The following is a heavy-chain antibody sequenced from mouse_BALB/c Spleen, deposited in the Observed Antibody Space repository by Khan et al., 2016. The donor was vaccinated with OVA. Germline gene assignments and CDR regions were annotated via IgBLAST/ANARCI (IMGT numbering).Heavy chain of an antibody. V-gene: IGHV1-4*01. J-gene: IGHJ4*01. Sequence: QVQLQQSGAELARPGASVKMSCKASGYTFTSYTMHWVKQRPGQGLEWIGYINPSSGYTNYNQKFKDKATLTADKSSSTAYMQLSSLTSEDSAVXYCARGTYYAMDYWGQGTSVTVSS. D-gene: IGHD3-3*01. CDR2: INPSSGYT. CDR1: GYTFTSYT. CDR3: ARGTYYAMDY.